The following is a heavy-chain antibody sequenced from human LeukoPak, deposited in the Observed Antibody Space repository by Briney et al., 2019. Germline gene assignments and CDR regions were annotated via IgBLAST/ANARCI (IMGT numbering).Heavy chain of an antibody. CDR3: AKDPLRTVVSAYFDY. CDR1: GFTFITYG. D-gene: IGHD4-23*01. Sequence: GGSLRLSCAASGFTFITYGMSWVRQPPGKGLEWVSGISGSGGSTYYADSVKGRFTISRDNSKNTLYLQMNSLRGEDTAVYYCAKDPLRTVVSAYFDYWGQGTLVTVSS. V-gene: IGHV3-23*01. CDR2: ISGSGGST. J-gene: IGHJ4*02.